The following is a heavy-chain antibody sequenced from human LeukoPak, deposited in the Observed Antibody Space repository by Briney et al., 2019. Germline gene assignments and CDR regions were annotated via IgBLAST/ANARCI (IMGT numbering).Heavy chain of an antibody. CDR1: GCTFTSYD. CDR3: ARAAGDLDY. J-gene: IGHJ4*02. V-gene: IGHV1-8*01. CDR2: MNPNSGNT. Sequence: ASVKVSCKASGCTFTSYDINWVRQATGQGLEWVGWMNPNSGNTGSAQKFQGRVSMTRDTSISTAYMELSSLRSEDTAIYYCARAAGDLDYWGQGTLVTVSS.